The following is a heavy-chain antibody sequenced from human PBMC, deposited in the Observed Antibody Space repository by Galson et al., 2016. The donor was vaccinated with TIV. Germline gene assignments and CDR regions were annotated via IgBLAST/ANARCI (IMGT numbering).Heavy chain of an antibody. V-gene: IGHV1-18*04. CDR1: GYTFSRYG. J-gene: IGHJ6*02. D-gene: IGHD5-24*01. CDR2: ISVYNGNT. Sequence: SVKVSCKASGYTFSRYGITWVRQAPGQGLEWMGWISVYNGNTKYAQNIQGRVNMTTDTSTTTAYMELRSLRSDDTAIYYCARHGEMSTMTYSYKYGLDVWGQGTTVTVSS. CDR3: ARHGEMSTMTYSYKYGLDV.